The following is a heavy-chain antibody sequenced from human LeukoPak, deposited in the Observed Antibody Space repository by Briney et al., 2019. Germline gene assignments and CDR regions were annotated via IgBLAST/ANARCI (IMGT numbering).Heavy chain of an antibody. CDR3: AGAQVYSYGYVEYYFDY. V-gene: IGHV1-69*05. D-gene: IGHD5-18*01. J-gene: IGHJ4*02. Sequence: ASVKVSCKASGGTFSSYAISWVRQASGQGLEWMGGIIPIFGTANYAQKFQGRVTITTDESTSTAYMELSSLRSEDTAVYYCAGAQVYSYGYVEYYFDYWGQGTLVTVSS. CDR1: GGTFSSYA. CDR2: IIPIFGTA.